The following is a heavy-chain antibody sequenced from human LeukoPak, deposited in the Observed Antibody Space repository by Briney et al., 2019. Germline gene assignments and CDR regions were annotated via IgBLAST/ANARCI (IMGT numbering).Heavy chain of an antibody. CDR3: ASTLDIVATIEGDY. CDR1: GFTFSSYS. V-gene: IGHV3-48*02. D-gene: IGHD5-12*01. Sequence: GGSLRLSCAASGFTFSSYSMNSVRQAPGKGLEGVSYISSISSTIYYADSVKGRFTISRDNAKNSLYLQMNSLRDEDTAVYYCASTLDIVATIEGDYWGQGTPVTVSS. CDR2: ISSISSTI. J-gene: IGHJ4*02.